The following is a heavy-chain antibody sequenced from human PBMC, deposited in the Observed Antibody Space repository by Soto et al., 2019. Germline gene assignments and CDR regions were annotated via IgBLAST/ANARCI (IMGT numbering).Heavy chain of an antibody. CDR1: GYTFTGYY. D-gene: IGHD6-19*01. V-gene: IGHV1-2*02. CDR2: INPNSGGT. J-gene: IGHJ6*02. CDR3: ARGQYSSGWYGMDV. Sequence: ASVKVSCKASGYTFTGYYMHWVRQAPGQGLEWMGWINPNSGGTNYAQKFQGRVTMTRDTSISTAYMELSRLRSDDTAVYYCARGQYSSGWYGMDVWGQGTTVTVSS.